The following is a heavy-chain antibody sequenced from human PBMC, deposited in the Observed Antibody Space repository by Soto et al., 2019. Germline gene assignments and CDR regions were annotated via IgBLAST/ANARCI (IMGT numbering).Heavy chain of an antibody. Sequence: QLQLQESGPGLVKPSETLSLTCTVSGGSISSSSYYWGWIRQPPGKGLEWIGSIYYSGSTYYNPSLKSRVTISVDTSKNQFSLKLSSVTAADTAVYYCARVRCSGGSCYPSQFDYWGQGTLVTVSS. D-gene: IGHD2-15*01. V-gene: IGHV4-39*01. CDR1: GGSISSSSYY. J-gene: IGHJ4*02. CDR3: ARVRCSGGSCYPSQFDY. CDR2: IYYSGST.